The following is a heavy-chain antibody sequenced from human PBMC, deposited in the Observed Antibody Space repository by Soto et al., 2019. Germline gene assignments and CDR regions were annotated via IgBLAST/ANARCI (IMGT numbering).Heavy chain of an antibody. V-gene: IGHV3-15*07. CDR1: GLPISDAW. J-gene: IGHJ6*02. D-gene: IGHD2-15*01. CDR2: IKTKAEGGPT. CDR3: TTGSVEGV. Sequence: EVQLVESGGGFIQPGGSLRLSCAASGLPISDAWMNWVRQAPGKGLEWVGRIKTKAEGGPTDYAAAVKGRFTVSRDDSKNTLYLKMNSLKGEDTAVYYFTTGSVEGVWGQGTTVTASS.